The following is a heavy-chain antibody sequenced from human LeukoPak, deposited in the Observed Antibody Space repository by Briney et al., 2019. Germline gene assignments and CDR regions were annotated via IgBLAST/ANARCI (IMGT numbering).Heavy chain of an antibody. CDR3: ARDPWGSDDAFDI. V-gene: IGHV4-59*01. Sequence: PSETLSLTCTVSGGSINNYYWSWIRQPPGKELEWIGYISYSGKTDSNPSLKSRVTISVDTSKNQFSLKLSSVTAADTAVYYCARDPWGSDDAFDIWGQGTMVTVSS. J-gene: IGHJ3*02. D-gene: IGHD6-25*01. CDR1: GGSINNYY. CDR2: ISYSGKT.